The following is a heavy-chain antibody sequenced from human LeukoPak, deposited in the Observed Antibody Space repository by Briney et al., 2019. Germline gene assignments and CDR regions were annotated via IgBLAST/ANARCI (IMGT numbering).Heavy chain of an antibody. CDR3: ARETATGVSSSWYYDY. V-gene: IGHV3-64*02. J-gene: IGHJ4*02. CDR1: GFTFSIYS. CDR2: ITSDGGGT. Sequence: PGGSLRLSCAASGFTFSIYSIHWVRQAPGKGLEYVSAITSDGGGTFYADSVQGRFTIPRDNSKNTLYLQMGSLRTEDMAVYYCARETATGVSSSWYYDYWGQGTLVAVSS. D-gene: IGHD6-13*01.